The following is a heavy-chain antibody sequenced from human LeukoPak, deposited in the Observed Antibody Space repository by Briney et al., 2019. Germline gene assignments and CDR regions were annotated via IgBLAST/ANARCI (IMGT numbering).Heavy chain of an antibody. CDR2: ISAYTGHT. J-gene: IGHJ5*02. Sequence: AASVKVSCKASGYTFNSHGISWVRQAPGQGLERMGWISAYTGHTSYAQKLQGRVTMTTDTSTSKAYMELRSLRSDDTAVYYCARDQYYDSKGWFDPWGQGTLVTVSS. D-gene: IGHD3-22*01. V-gene: IGHV1-18*01. CDR3: ARDQYYDSKGWFDP. CDR1: GYTFNSHG.